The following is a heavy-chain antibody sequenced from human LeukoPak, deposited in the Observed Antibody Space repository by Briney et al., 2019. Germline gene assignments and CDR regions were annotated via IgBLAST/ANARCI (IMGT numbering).Heavy chain of an antibody. CDR3: ARDKYLNYYDSTYYFDY. CDR1: GGSISSSNW. J-gene: IGHJ4*02. CDR2: INHSGST. Sequence: SETLSLTCAVSGGSISSSNWWSWVRQPPGKGLEWIGEINHSGSTNYNPSLKSRVTISVDTPKNQFSLKLSSVTAADTAVYYCARDKYLNYYDSTYYFDYWGQGTLVTVSS. D-gene: IGHD3-22*01. V-gene: IGHV4-4*02.